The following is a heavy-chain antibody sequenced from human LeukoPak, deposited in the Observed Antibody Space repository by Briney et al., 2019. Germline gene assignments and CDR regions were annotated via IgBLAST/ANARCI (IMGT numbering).Heavy chain of an antibody. CDR2: IRYDGSNK. CDR1: GSTFSNYG. Sequence: GGSLRLSCAASGSTFSNYGMHWVRQAPGKGLEGVSFIRYDGSNKYYADSVKGRFTISRDNSKNTLFLQMNSLRAEDTAVYYCTKAHLLRYFDWLPGDWGQGTLVTVSS. CDR3: TKAHLLRYFDWLPGD. D-gene: IGHD3-9*01. J-gene: IGHJ4*02. V-gene: IGHV3-30*02.